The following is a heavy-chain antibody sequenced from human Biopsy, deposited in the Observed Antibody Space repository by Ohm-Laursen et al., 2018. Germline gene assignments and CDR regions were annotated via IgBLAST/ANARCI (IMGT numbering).Heavy chain of an antibody. V-gene: IGHV4-4*07. CDR3: AGSRGHYFNGLDV. CDR2: AYPSGTT. D-gene: IGHD3-10*01. CDR1: GASMTDYF. J-gene: IGHJ6*02. Sequence: GTLSLTCCVSGASMTDYFWSWIWQPAGKGLGWIGRAYPSGTTYYNPSLKGRVTISIDASKNQLSLKVTSVTAADTAVFYCAGSRGHYFNGLDVWGQGTTVIVSS.